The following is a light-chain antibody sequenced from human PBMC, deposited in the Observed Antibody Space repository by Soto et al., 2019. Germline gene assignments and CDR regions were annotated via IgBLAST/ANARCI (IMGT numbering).Light chain of an antibody. Sequence: EIVMTQSPATLSVSPGERATLSCRASQSVSSNLAWYQQKPGQAPRLLIYGASTRATAIPDRFSGSGSGTDFTLTISSLQSEDFAIYYCQQYNNWPLTFGGGTKVE. CDR1: QSVSSN. CDR3: QQYNNWPLT. CDR2: GAS. V-gene: IGKV3-15*01. J-gene: IGKJ4*01.